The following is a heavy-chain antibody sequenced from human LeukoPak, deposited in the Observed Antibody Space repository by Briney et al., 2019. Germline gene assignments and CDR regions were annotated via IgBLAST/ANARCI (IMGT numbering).Heavy chain of an antibody. Sequence: GGSLRLSCAASGFTFSTYWMTWVRQAPGKGLDWVGNIKQDGSETYYADSLKGRFTISRDNAKSALYLQMNSLRAEDTAVYYCARDAAYDFRNPYRYFQHWGQGTLVTVSS. CDR3: ARDAAYDFRNPYRYFQH. CDR1: GFTFSTYW. CDR2: IKQDGSET. J-gene: IGHJ1*01. D-gene: IGHD3-3*01. V-gene: IGHV3-7*01.